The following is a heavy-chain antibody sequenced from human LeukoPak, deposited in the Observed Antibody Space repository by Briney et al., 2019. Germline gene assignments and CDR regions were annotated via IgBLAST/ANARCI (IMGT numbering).Heavy chain of an antibody. Sequence: SETLSLTCTVSGGSISSYYWSWIRQPPGKGLEWIGYIYYSGSTNYNPSLKSRVTISVDTSKNQFSPKLSSVTAADTAVYYCARDRYDYVWGSYVPTYYFDYWGQGTLVTVSS. J-gene: IGHJ4*02. CDR2: IYYSGST. CDR3: ARDRYDYVWGSYVPTYYFDY. V-gene: IGHV4-59*01. D-gene: IGHD3-16*01. CDR1: GGSISSYY.